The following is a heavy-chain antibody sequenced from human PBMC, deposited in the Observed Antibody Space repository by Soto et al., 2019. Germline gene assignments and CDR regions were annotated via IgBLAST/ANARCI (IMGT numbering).Heavy chain of an antibody. V-gene: IGHV3-74*01. D-gene: IGHD3-22*01. CDR2: INRDVSST. CDR1: GFTFSSYW. Sequence: GGSLRLSCAASGFTFSSYWMHWVRQAPGKGLVWVSRINRDVSSTSYADSVKGRVTISRDNAKNTLYLQMNSLRAEDTAVYYCARDSDYYDSSGYFYDAFDIWGQGTMVTVSS. J-gene: IGHJ3*02. CDR3: ARDSDYYDSSGYFYDAFDI.